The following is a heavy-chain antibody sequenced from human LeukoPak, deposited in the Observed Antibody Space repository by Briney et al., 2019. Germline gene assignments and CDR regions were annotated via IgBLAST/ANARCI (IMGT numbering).Heavy chain of an antibody. V-gene: IGHV5-51*01. Sequence: GESLKISCKGSGYSSTSYWIGWVRQMPGKGLEWMGIIHPGDSDTRYSPSFQGQVTISADKSISTAYLQWSSLKASDTAMYYCARLGADFWSNYYYMDVWGKGTTVTVSS. CDR3: ARLGADFWSNYYYMDV. J-gene: IGHJ6*03. CDR2: IHPGDSDT. D-gene: IGHD3-3*01. CDR1: GYSSTSYW.